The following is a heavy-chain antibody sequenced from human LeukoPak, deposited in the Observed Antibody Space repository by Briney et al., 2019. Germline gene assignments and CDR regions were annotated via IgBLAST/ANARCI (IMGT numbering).Heavy chain of an antibody. D-gene: IGHD2-2*01. Sequence: KDSETLSLTCTVSGGSISSYYWSWIRQPPGKGLEWIGYIYTSGSTNYNPSLKSRVTISVDTSKNQFSLKLSSVTAADTAVYYCARHEYDYFDYWGQGTLVTVSS. CDR2: IYTSGST. V-gene: IGHV4-4*09. CDR3: ARHEYDYFDY. J-gene: IGHJ4*02. CDR1: GGSISSYY.